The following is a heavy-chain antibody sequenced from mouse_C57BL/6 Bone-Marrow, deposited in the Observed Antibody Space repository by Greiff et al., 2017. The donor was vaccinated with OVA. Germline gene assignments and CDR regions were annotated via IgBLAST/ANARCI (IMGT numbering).Heavy chain of an antibody. V-gene: IGHV1-22*01. D-gene: IGHD1-1*01. CDR1: GYTFTDYN. CDR3: ARWGYYYGSSYVGFAY. CDR2: INPNNGGT. J-gene: IGHJ3*01. Sequence: VQLQQSGPELVKPGASVKMSCKASGYTFTDYNMHWVKQSHGKSLEWIGYINPNNGGTSYNQKFKGKATLTVNKSSSTAYMELRSLTSEDSAVYYCARWGYYYGSSYVGFAYWGQGTLVTVSA.